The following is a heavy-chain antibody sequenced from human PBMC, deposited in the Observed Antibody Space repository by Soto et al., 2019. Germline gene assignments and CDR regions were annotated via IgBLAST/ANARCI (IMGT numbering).Heavy chain of an antibody. CDR3: ARATFFRKAYYDATEYYFFDY. J-gene: IGHJ4*02. D-gene: IGHD3-22*01. CDR2: IHYTGGT. CDR1: GGSITSGTFS. Sequence: QLLLQEAASGLVKPSQTLSLTCAVSGGSITSGTFSWTWMRQPPSKGLQVIGSIHYTGGTYYNPSLKSRSTISLDSSKNQFSLNLRSVVAADTAMYYCARATFFRKAYYDATEYYFFDYWGQGTLVTVSS. V-gene: IGHV4-30-2*01.